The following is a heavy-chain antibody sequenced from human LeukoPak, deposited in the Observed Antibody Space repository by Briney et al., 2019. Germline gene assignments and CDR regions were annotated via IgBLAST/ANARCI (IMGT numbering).Heavy chain of an antibody. CDR3: ARLYSGYDRVDY. CDR1: GGTFSSYA. CDR2: IIPILGIA. V-gene: IGHV1-69*04. D-gene: IGHD5-12*01. J-gene: IGHJ4*02. Sequence: SVKVSCKASGGTFSSYAISWVRQAPGQGLEWMGRIIPILGIANYAQKFQGRVTITADKSTSTAYMELSSLRSEDTAVYYCARLYSGYDRVDYWGQGTLVTVSS.